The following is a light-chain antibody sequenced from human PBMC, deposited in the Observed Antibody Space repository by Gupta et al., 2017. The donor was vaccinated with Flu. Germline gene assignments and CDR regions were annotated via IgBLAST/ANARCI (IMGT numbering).Light chain of an antibody. V-gene: IGKV3-15*01. CDR2: GAS. CDR1: VSGSNE. CDR3: QQDNNWPLT. Sequence: PVTLSVSPGESATCSGRASVSGSNESGWYQQNAGQAPRLLISGASTRATRLPARISGRGWGNEFTLTSSRLQSEDFAVYYCQQDNNWPLTFGQGTPVDIK. J-gene: IGKJ5*01.